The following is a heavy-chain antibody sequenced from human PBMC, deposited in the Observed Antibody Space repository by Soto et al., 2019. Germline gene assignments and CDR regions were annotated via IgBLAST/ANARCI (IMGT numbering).Heavy chain of an antibody. J-gene: IGHJ6*04. CDR3: ARDNRSGGYCSSTSCYYYYYGMDV. CDR1: GLTVSSNY. D-gene: IGHD2-2*01. CDR2: IYSGGST. Sequence: GGSLRLSCLASGLTVSSNYMSWVRQAPGKGLEWVSVIYSGGSTYYADSVKGRFTISRDNSKNTLYLQMNSLRAEDTAVYYCARDNRSGGYCSSTSCYYYYYGMDVWGKGTTVTASS. V-gene: IGHV3-53*01.